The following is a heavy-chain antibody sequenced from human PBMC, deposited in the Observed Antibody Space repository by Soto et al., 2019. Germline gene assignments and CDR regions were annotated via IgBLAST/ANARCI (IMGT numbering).Heavy chain of an antibody. J-gene: IGHJ4*02. CDR2: IKEDGSEK. Sequence: PGGSLRLSCAASGFTFSRFWMSWVRQAPGKGLEWVANIKEDGSEKYYVDSVKGRFTISKDTSKNQVVLTMTNMDPVDTATYYCARIRGKYYFDYWGQGTLVTVSS. V-gene: IGHV3-7*03. CDR1: GFTFSRFW. CDR3: ARIRGKYYFDY. D-gene: IGHD5-18*01.